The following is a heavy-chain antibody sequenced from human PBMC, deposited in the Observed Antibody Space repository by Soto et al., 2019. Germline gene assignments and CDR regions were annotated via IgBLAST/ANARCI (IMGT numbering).Heavy chain of an antibody. CDR2: ISYDGSQK. CDR3: VRDLNSGDAREFDY. D-gene: IGHD3-10*01. Sequence: QVQLVESGGGVVQPGRSLRLSCAASGFTFSSFAMHWVRQARGKGLEWVSVISYDGSQKYYADSVKGRFTISRDNSKNTLYRQMNSLRTEDTAVYYCVRDLNSGDAREFDYWGQGTLVTVSS. J-gene: IGHJ4*02. CDR1: GFTFSSFA. V-gene: IGHV3-30*04.